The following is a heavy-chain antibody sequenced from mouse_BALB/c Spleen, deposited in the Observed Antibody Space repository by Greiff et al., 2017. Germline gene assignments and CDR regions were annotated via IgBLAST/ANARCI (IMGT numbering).Heavy chain of an antibody. Sequence: LMESGGGLVQPGGSRKLSCAASGFTFRSFGMQWVRQAPEKGLEWVAYISSGSSTIYYADTVKGRFTISRDNPKNTLFLQMTSLRSEDTAMYYCARRMVSDWYFDVWGAGTTVTVSS. J-gene: IGHJ1*01. CDR2: ISSGSSTI. CDR1: GFTFRSFG. CDR3: ARRMVSDWYFDV. D-gene: IGHD2-1*01. V-gene: IGHV5-17*02.